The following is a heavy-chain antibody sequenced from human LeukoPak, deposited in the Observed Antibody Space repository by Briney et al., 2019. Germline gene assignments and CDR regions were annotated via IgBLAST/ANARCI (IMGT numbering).Heavy chain of an antibody. CDR3: ARDQDGY. CDR1: GFTFSSYW. J-gene: IGHJ4*02. CDR2: ISYDGNNK. Sequence: GGSLRLSCAGSGFTFSSYWMSWVRQAPGKGLAWVASISYDGNNKNYADSVKGRFTVSRDNSKNTLYLQMNSLSAEDTAVYYCARDQDGYWGQGTLVTVSS. V-gene: IGHV3-30-3*01.